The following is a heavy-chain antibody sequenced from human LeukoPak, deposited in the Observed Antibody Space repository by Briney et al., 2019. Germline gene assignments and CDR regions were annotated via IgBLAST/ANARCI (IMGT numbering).Heavy chain of an antibody. CDR3: AKGKAAAGRQYYYGMDV. CDR2: IIGSGGST. CDR1: GFTFSSYA. V-gene: IGHV3-23*01. D-gene: IGHD6-13*01. Sequence: PGGSLRLSCAASGFTFSSYAMSWVRQAPGKGLKWVSAIIGSGGSTYYADSVKGRFTISRDNSKNTLYLQMNSLRAEDTAVYYCAKGKAAAGRQYYYGMDVWGQGTTVTVSS. J-gene: IGHJ6*02.